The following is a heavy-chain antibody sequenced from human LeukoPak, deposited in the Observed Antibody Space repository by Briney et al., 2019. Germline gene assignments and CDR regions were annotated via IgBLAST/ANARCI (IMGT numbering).Heavy chain of an antibody. CDR3: ARSAAGDNFDY. V-gene: IGHV5-51*01. Sequence: GESLKISCKVSGYSFSTFWIAWVRQMPGKGLEWMGIIYPDDSDTRSSPSFQGRVTISADKSINTAYLQWSSLEASDTAIYYCARSAAGDNFDYWGQGTLVTVSS. J-gene: IGHJ4*02. D-gene: IGHD6-25*01. CDR1: GYSFSTFW. CDR2: IYPDDSDT.